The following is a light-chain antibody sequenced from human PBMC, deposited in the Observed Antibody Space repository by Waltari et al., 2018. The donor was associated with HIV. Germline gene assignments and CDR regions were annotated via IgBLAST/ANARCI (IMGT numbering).Light chain of an antibody. Sequence: QSVLTQPPSASGTPEQRVTISCSGTTSNIGRNNVSWFQQFPGTATKVLIYGKNQRPSGVPDRFSGSKSGTSASLAISGLQSEDEADYYCASWDDSLNGPVFGGGTKLTVV. CDR1: TSNIGRNN. J-gene: IGLJ2*01. CDR3: ASWDDSLNGPV. V-gene: IGLV1-44*01. CDR2: GKN.